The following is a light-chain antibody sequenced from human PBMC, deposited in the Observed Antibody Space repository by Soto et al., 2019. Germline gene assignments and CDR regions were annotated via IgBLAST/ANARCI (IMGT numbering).Light chain of an antibody. Sequence: QSVLTQPPSVSGAPGQRVTISCTGSRSNIGAGYDVHWYQQLPGTAPKLVIYGNSNRPSGVPDRFSGSMSGTSASLAITGLQAEDEADYYCQSYDTSLIGYVFGTGTKLTVL. CDR3: QSYDTSLIGYV. CDR1: RSNIGAGYD. J-gene: IGLJ1*01. CDR2: GNS. V-gene: IGLV1-40*01.